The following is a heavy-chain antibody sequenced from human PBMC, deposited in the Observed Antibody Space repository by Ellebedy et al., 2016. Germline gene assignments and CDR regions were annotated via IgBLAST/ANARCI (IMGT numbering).Heavy chain of an antibody. CDR1: GGSINNYY. D-gene: IGHD3-9*01. J-gene: IGHJ5*02. Sequence: SETLSLTCTVSGGSINNYYWSWIRQAPGKGLKWLGYVSNTGSTNYNPSLKSRVTISVDTSKNQFSLKLNSISAADTGVYYCARGLTGYLNWFDPWGQGTLVTVSS. V-gene: IGHV4-59*01. CDR3: ARGLTGYLNWFDP. CDR2: VSNTGST.